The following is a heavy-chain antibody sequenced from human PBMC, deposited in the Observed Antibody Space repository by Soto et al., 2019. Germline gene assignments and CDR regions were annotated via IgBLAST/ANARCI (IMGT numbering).Heavy chain of an antibody. Sequence: QVQLQESGPGLVKASQTLSLTCTVSGASISGSDHYWSWIRQPPGKGLEWIGNLSYTGHSYNPYYNPSLQSRPTMSLDTSKNQFSLNMTSVTAADTAVYFCARSGRSLLDYWGQGALVSVSS. CDR1: GASISGSDHY. CDR3: ARSGRSLLDY. V-gene: IGHV4-30-4*01. J-gene: IGHJ4*02. D-gene: IGHD1-26*01. CDR2: LSYTGHSYNP.